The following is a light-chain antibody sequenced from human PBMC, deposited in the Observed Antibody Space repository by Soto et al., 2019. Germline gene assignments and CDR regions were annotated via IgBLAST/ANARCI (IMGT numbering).Light chain of an antibody. V-gene: IGKV3D-15*01. CDR1: QTIRDNY. Sequence: VVLTQSPATLSVSPGERVTLSCRASQTIRDNYLAWYQQKPGQAPRLLIYGASGRATGIPDRFSGSGSGTELTLTISSLQSGDLAVYYCQQYSSLYTFGQGTKLEIK. CDR3: QQYSSLYT. CDR2: GAS. J-gene: IGKJ2*01.